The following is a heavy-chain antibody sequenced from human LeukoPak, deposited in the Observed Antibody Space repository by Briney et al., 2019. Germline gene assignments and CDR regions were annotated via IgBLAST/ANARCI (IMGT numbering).Heavy chain of an antibody. CDR3: ARAFITMVRGVIIPYGMDV. D-gene: IGHD3-10*01. V-gene: IGHV1-8*02. J-gene: IGHJ6*02. CDR1: GYTFTGYY. CDR2: MNPNSGNT. Sequence: GASVKVSCKASGYTFTGYYMHWVRQATGQGLEWMGWMNPNSGNTGYAQKFQGRVTMTRNTSISTAYMELSSLRSEDTAVYYCARAFITMVRGVIIPYGMDVWGQGTTVTVSS.